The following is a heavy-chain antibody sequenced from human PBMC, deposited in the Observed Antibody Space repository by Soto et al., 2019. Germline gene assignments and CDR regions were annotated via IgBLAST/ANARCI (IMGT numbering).Heavy chain of an antibody. V-gene: IGHV2-5*01. CDR3: AHRRPYYPGSGSYSPVWFDP. Sequence: QITLKESGPTLVKPTQTLTLTCTFSGFSLSTSGVGVGWIRQPPGKALEWLALIFWNDDKSYSPSLQSRLTNTKDTPKNQVVLTMTNMEPVDTATYFCAHRRPYYPGSGSYSPVWFDPWGQGTLVTVSS. J-gene: IGHJ5*02. CDR2: IFWNDDK. CDR1: GFSLSTSGVG. D-gene: IGHD3-10*01.